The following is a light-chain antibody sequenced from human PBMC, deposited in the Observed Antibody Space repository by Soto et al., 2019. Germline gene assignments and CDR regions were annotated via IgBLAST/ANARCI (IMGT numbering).Light chain of an antibody. CDR3: QQYENLPT. V-gene: IGKV1-33*01. Sequence: DIQMTQSPSSLSASVGDRVTITCQASQNINNYLNWYQQKPGRAPKLLIYDASNLEAGVPSWFRGSGSGTAFTFTISRLQPEDIATYYCQQYENLPTFGQGTRLEI. J-gene: IGKJ5*01. CDR2: DAS. CDR1: QNINNY.